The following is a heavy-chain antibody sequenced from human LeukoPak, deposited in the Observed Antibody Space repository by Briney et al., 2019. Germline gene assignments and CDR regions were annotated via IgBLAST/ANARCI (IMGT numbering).Heavy chain of an antibody. Sequence: PSETLSLTRTVSGGSISSSSYYWGWIRQPPGKGLEWIGSIYYSGSTYYNPSLKSRVTISVDTSKNQFSLKLSSVTAADTAVYYCASPPRGHFDAFDIWGQGTMVTVSS. V-gene: IGHV4-39*01. J-gene: IGHJ3*02. CDR1: GGSISSSSYY. CDR2: IYYSGST. D-gene: IGHD3-10*01. CDR3: ASPPRGHFDAFDI.